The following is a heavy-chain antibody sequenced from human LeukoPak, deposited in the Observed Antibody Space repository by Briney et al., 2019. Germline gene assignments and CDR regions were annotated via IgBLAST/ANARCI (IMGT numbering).Heavy chain of an antibody. CDR1: GLTFSSYW. D-gene: IGHD4-23*01. J-gene: IGHJ3*02. CDR3: ARDTYATVGAFDI. CDR2: IKQDGSEK. Sequence: GGSLRLSCAASGLTFSSYWMSWVRQAPGKGLEWVANIKQDGSEKYYVDSVKGRFTISRDNAKNSLYLQMNSLRAEDTAVYYCARDTYATVGAFDIWGQGTMVTVSS. V-gene: IGHV3-7*01.